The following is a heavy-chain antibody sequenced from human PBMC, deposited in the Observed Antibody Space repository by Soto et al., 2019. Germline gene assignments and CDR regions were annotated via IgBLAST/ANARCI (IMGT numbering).Heavy chain of an antibody. CDR3: ARHADSNSYYYPFDY. J-gene: IGHJ4*02. D-gene: IGHD3-22*01. CDR1: RYSISSGYY. V-gene: IGHV4-38-2*01. CDR2: IFHGGTT. Sequence: KPSETLSLTCFVSRYSISSGYYWGWIRQPPGKGLEWIGSIFHGGTTYYNPSLKSRLTISVDTSKNQFSLTLSSVTAADTAVYYCARHADSNSYYYPFDYWGQGSLVTVSS.